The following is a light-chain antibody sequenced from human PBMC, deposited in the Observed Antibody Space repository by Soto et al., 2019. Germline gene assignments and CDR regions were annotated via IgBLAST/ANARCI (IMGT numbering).Light chain of an antibody. CDR2: GAS. V-gene: IGKV3-15*01. CDR1: QSVSSN. Sequence: EIVMTQSAATLSVSPGETAALSCRASQSVSSNFAWYQQKPGQAPRLLIYGASTRATGIPARFSGSGSGTEFTLTISSLQSEDFPVYYCQQYNNWPYTFGQGTKLEIK. J-gene: IGKJ2*01. CDR3: QQYNNWPYT.